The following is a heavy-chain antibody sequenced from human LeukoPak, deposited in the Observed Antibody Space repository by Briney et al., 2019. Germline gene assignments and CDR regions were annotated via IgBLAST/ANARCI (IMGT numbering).Heavy chain of an antibody. CDR2: INQDESKA. J-gene: IGHJ3*01. V-gene: IGHV3-74*01. Sequence: PGGSLRLPCAVSGFTFRNYLMHWVRQAPGQGLVWVSRINQDESKAYADSVRGRFTVSRDNAKNMLYLHLSGLRAEDTAVYFCGRGGDGIDFWGQGTTVIVSS. CDR3: GRGGDGIDF. CDR1: GFTFRNYL. D-gene: IGHD5-24*01.